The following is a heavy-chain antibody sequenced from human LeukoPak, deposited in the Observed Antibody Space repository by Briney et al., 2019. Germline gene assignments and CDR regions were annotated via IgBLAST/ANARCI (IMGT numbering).Heavy chain of an antibody. Sequence: PGASLRLSCAASGFTFSSYALSWVRQAPGKGLKWVSAISGSGGSTYYADSVKGRFTISRDNSKNTLYLQMNSLRAEDTAVYYCAKAAGDIVVVPAAMEGDYWGQGTLVTVSS. CDR3: AKAAGDIVVVPAAMEGDY. V-gene: IGHV3-23*01. CDR2: ISGSGGST. D-gene: IGHD2-2*01. CDR1: GFTFSSYA. J-gene: IGHJ4*02.